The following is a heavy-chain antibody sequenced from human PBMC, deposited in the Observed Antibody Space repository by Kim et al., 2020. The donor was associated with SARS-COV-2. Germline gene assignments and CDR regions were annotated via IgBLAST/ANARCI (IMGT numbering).Heavy chain of an antibody. CDR3: ARDHDLAGNSLDY. CDR1: KFIFSNYG. D-gene: IGHD1-1*01. Sequence: GGSLRLSCEASKFIFSNYGMHWVRQAPGKGLERVAVIPNDGMNQHYADSVKGRFTISRDNSKDTLYLQMNSLRAEDTAVYYCARDHDLAGNSLDYWGQGTLVTVSS. CDR2: IPNDGMNQ. J-gene: IGHJ4*02. V-gene: IGHV3-33*01.